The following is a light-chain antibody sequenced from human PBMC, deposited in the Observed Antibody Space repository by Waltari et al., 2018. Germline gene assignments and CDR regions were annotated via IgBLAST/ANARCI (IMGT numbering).Light chain of an antibody. CDR2: DAS. CDR3: QQRINWPLT. Sequence: EIVLTQSPATLAVPPGVRSTLSCRASQSVRSFLAWYQQKPGQAPRLLNHDASNTATGIPVRFSGSGSGTEFTLTMSSLEPEDFAVYDGQQRINWPLTLGGGTKLEIK. J-gene: IGKJ4*01. CDR1: QSVRSF. V-gene: IGKV3-11*01.